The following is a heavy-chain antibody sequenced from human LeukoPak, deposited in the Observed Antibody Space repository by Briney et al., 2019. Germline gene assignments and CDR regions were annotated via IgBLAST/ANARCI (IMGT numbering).Heavy chain of an antibody. CDR3: ARALGYSSGWTENFDFGY. J-gene: IGHJ4*02. Sequence: GASVKVSCKASGYTFTSYDINWVRQATGQGLEWMGWMNPNSGNTGYAQKFQGRVTMTRNTSISTAYMELSSLRSEDTAVYYCARALGYSSGWTENFDFGYRGQGTLVTVSS. CDR1: GYTFTSYD. D-gene: IGHD6-19*01. CDR2: MNPNSGNT. V-gene: IGHV1-8*01.